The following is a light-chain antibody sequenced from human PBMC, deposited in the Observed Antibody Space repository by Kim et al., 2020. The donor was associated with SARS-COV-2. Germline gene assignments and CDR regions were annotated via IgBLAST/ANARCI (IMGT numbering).Light chain of an antibody. Sequence: EIVLTQSPATLSLSPGERATLSCRASQSISTYLVWYQQKPGQAPRLLIYDASNRATGIPARFSGSGSGTGFTLTISSLEPEDFAVYYCHQRLDWPLTFGGGTKVDIK. V-gene: IGKV3-11*01. CDR1: QSISTY. J-gene: IGKJ4*01. CDR2: DAS. CDR3: HQRLDWPLT.